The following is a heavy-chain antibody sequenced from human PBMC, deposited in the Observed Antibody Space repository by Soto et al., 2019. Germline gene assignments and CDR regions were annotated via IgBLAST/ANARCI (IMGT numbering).Heavy chain of an antibody. J-gene: IGHJ5*02. V-gene: IGHV1-69*13. D-gene: IGHD3-3*01. CDR3: ARDHLVGVVIVGNWFDP. Sequence: SVKVSCKASGGTFSSYAISWVRQAPGQGLEWMGGIIPIFGTANYAQKFQGRVTITADESTSTAYMELGSLRSEDTAVYYCARDHLVGVVIVGNWFDPWGQGTLVTVSS. CDR2: IIPIFGTA. CDR1: GGTFSSYA.